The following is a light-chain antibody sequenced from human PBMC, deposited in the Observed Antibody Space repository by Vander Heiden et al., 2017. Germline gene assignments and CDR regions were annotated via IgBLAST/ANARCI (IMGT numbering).Light chain of an antibody. CDR1: SSNIGGNT. Sequence: QSVLTQPPSASGTPAQRVTITCSGSSSNIGGNTVNWYQHHPGTAPKLLIYNNNRRPSGVPDRFSASKSGTSASLAISGLQSEDEADYYCATWDDSLNVYVFGIGTKVTVL. J-gene: IGLJ1*01. CDR2: NNN. CDR3: ATWDDSLNVYV. V-gene: IGLV1-44*01.